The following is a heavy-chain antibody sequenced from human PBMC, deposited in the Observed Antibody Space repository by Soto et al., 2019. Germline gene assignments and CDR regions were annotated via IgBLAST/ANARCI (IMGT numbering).Heavy chain of an antibody. V-gene: IGHV1-18*01. CDR3: ARDQYGGLHHQNWFDP. CDR1: GYTFTIYG. J-gene: IGHJ5*02. Sequence: ASLKVSCKASGYTFTIYGISWVRQAPGQGLEWMGWISAYNGNTNYAQKLQGRVTMTTDTSTSTAYMELRSLRSDDTAVYYCARDQYGGLHHQNWFDPWGQGTLVTVSS. D-gene: IGHD4-17*01. CDR2: ISAYNGNT.